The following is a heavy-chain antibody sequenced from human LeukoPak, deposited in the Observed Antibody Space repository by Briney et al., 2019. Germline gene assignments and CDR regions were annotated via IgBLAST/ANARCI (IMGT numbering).Heavy chain of an antibody. CDR2: INHSGST. D-gene: IGHD6-13*01. CDR3: ARGWRSSSSPFDY. J-gene: IGHJ4*02. Sequence: SETLSLTCAVYGVSFSGYYWSWLRQPPGKGLEWIGEINHSGSTNYNPSLKSRVTISVDTSKNQFSLKLSSATAADTAVYYCARGWRSSSSPFDYWGQGTLVTVSS. CDR1: GVSFSGYY. V-gene: IGHV4-34*01.